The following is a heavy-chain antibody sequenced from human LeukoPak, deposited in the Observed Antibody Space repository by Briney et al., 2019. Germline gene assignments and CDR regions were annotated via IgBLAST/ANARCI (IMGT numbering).Heavy chain of an antibody. CDR2: INHSGST. CDR3: ARSRVFGVVIPRYYYMDV. J-gene: IGHJ6*03. Sequence: KPSETLSPTCAVHGGSFRGYYWGWIRQPPGKGLGGIGEINHSGSTNYNPSLKSRVTISVDTSKNQFSLKLSSVTAADTAVYYCARSRVFGVVIPRYYYMDVWGKGTTVTVSS. CDR1: GGSFRGYY. D-gene: IGHD3-3*01. V-gene: IGHV4-34*01.